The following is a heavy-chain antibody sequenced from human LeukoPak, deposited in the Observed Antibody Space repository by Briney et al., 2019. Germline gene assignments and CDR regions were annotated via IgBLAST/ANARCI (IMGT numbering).Heavy chain of an antibody. D-gene: IGHD3-10*01. V-gene: IGHV3-48*03. Sequence: GGTLRLSCAASGFAFSSYEMNWVRQAPGKGLEWVSYISSSGSTIYYADPVKGRFTISRDNAKNSLYLQMNSLRAEDTAVYYCARGSGGYAGYYYYYGMDVWGQGATVTVSS. CDR2: ISSSGSTI. CDR1: GFAFSSYE. J-gene: IGHJ6*02. CDR3: ARGSGGYAGYYYYYGMDV.